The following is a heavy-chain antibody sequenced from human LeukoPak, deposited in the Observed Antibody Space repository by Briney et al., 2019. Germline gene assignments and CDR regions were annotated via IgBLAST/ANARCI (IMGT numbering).Heavy chain of an antibody. CDR3: ARGLDYYDSSGYYGSVAFDI. Sequence: SETLSLTCAVYGGSFSGYYWSWIRQPPGKGLEWIGETNHSGSTNYNPSLKSRVSISVDTSKNQFSLKLSSVTAADTAVYYCARGLDYYDSSGYYGSVAFDIWGQGTMVTVSS. D-gene: IGHD3-22*01. J-gene: IGHJ3*02. V-gene: IGHV4-34*01. CDR2: TNHSGST. CDR1: GGSFSGYY.